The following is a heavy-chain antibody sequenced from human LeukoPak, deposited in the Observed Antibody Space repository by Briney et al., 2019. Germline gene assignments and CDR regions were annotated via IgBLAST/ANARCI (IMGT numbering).Heavy chain of an antibody. CDR3: ARAQRDFWSGYYTWIDY. Sequence: GASVKVSCKASGYTFTSYDINWVRQATGLGLEWMGWMNPNSGNTGYAQKFQGRVTMTRNTSISTAYMELSSLRSEDTAVYYCARAQRDFWSGYYTWIDYWGQGTLVTVSS. J-gene: IGHJ4*02. V-gene: IGHV1-8*01. CDR1: GYTFTSYD. D-gene: IGHD3-3*01. CDR2: MNPNSGNT.